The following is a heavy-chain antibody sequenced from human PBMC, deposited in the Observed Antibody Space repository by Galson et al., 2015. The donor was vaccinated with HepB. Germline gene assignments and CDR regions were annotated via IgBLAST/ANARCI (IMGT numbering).Heavy chain of an antibody. CDR3: AKDQLATMVGDY. D-gene: IGHD5-12*01. CDR1: GFTFSSYA. J-gene: IGHJ4*02. V-gene: IGHV3-7*03. CDR2: IKQDGSEK. Sequence: SLRLSCAASGFTFSSYAMHWVRQAPGKGLEWVANIKQDGSEKYYVDSVKGRFTISRDNAKNSLYLQMNSLGADDTAIYYCAKDQLATMVGDYWGQGTLVTVSS.